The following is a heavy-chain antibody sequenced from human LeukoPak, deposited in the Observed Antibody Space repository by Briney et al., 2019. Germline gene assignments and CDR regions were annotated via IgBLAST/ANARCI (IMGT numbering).Heavy chain of an antibody. D-gene: IGHD3-22*01. V-gene: IGHV4-39*07. CDR3: ARANPYYYDSSGYYRYFDL. J-gene: IGHJ2*01. CDR2: IFYSGRT. Sequence: PSETLSLTCTVSGGSISSSNYYWGWIRQPPGKGLEWIGSIFYSGRTYYNPSLKSRVTISVDTSKNQFSLKLNSVTAADTAVYYCARANPYYYDSSGYYRYFDLWGRGTLVTVSS. CDR1: GGSISSSNYY.